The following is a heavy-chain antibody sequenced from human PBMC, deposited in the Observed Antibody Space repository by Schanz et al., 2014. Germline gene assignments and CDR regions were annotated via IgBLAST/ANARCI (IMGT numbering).Heavy chain of an antibody. Sequence: QVQLVQSGAEVKKPGASMKVSCKASGRTFIVYHVLHWVRHAPGQGLEWMGRIIPILGITNYAQNFQGRVTIIADKSTSTAYMELSSLRSEDTAVYYCARDNGLVTTKKEGPYYFDYWGQGTLVTVSS. J-gene: IGHJ4*02. V-gene: IGHV1-69*09. D-gene: IGHD4-17*01. CDR2: IIPILGIT. CDR1: GRTFIVYHV. CDR3: ARDNGLVTTKKEGPYYFDY.